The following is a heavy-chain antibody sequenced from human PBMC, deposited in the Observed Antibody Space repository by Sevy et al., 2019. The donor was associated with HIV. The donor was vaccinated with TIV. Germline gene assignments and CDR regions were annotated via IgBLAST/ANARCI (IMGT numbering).Heavy chain of an antibody. J-gene: IGHJ4*02. CDR2: ISWNSGSI. CDR1: GFTFDDYA. Sequence: GGSLRLSCAASGFTFDDYAMHWVRQAPGKGLEWVSGISWNSGSIGYADSVKGRFTISRDNAKNSLYLQMNSLRAEDTALYYCAKGHLVTWAGYFDYWGQGTLVTVSS. CDR3: AKGHLVTWAGYFDY. D-gene: IGHD7-27*01. V-gene: IGHV3-9*01.